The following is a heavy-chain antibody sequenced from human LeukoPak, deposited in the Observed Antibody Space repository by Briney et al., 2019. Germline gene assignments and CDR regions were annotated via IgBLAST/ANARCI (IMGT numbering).Heavy chain of an antibody. Sequence: GGSLRLSCAASGFTFSSYAMSWVRQAPGKGLEWVSAISGSGGSTYYADSVRGRFTISRDNSKDTLYLQMNSLRAEDTAIYYCAKGITWIQLWLADYWGQGTLVTVSP. CDR3: AKGITWIQLWLADY. D-gene: IGHD5-18*01. CDR2: ISGSGGST. J-gene: IGHJ4*02. V-gene: IGHV3-23*01. CDR1: GFTFSSYA.